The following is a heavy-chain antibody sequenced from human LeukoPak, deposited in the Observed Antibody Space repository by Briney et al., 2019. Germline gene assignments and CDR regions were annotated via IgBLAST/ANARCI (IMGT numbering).Heavy chain of an antibody. CDR1: GGSISSYY. V-gene: IGHV4-4*07. D-gene: IGHD3-10*01. Sequence: SETLSLTCTVSGGSISSYYWSWIRQPAGKGLEWIGRIYTSGSTNYNPSLKSRVTMSVDTSKNQFSLKLSSVTAADTAVYYCARGRYYGSGSEFDYWGQGTLVTVSS. CDR2: IYTSGST. CDR3: ARGRYYGSGSEFDY. J-gene: IGHJ4*02.